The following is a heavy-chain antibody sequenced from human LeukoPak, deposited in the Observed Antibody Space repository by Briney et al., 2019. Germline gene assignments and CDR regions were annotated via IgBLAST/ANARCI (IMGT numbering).Heavy chain of an antibody. CDR1: GVSISSSNSY. CDR3: ARQTGSGLFILP. V-gene: IGHV4-39*01. D-gene: IGHD3/OR15-3a*01. J-gene: IGHJ4*02. CDR2: IYYSGNT. Sequence: PSETLSLTCTVSGVSISSSNSYWGWIRQPPGKGLEWIGSIYYSGNTYYNASLKSRVSISIDTSKNQFSLRLTSVTAADTAVYYCARQTGSGLFILPGGQGTLVTVSS.